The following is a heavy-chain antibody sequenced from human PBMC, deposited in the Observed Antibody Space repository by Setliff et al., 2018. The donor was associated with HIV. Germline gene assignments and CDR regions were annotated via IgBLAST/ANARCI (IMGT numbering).Heavy chain of an antibody. V-gene: IGHV4-34*01. Sequence: SETLSLTCALYGGSFSGYHWNWIRQFPGKGLEWIGEINHTGNTQYNPSLKSRVTMSEETSKNQFSLKLKSVTAADTAIYFCARGKGGLVGPAEFDYWGPGTLVTVSS. CDR3: ARGKGGLVGPAEFDY. J-gene: IGHJ4*02. D-gene: IGHD1-26*01. CDR2: INHTGNT. CDR1: GGSFSGYH.